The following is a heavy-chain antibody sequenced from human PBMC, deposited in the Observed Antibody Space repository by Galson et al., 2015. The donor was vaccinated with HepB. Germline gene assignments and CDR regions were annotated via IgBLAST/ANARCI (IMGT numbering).Heavy chain of an antibody. CDR2: INHSGST. D-gene: IGHD3-3*01. J-gene: IGHJ6*03. CDR1: GGSFSGYY. Sequence: LTCAVYGGSFSGYYWSWIRQPPGKGLEWIGEINHSGSTNYNPSLKSRVTISVDTSKNQFSLKLSSVTAADTAVYYCARTRPLAYYDFWSGSRGPRDYYYYMDVWGKGTTVTVSS. V-gene: IGHV4-34*01. CDR3: ARTRPLAYYDFWSGSRGPRDYYYYMDV.